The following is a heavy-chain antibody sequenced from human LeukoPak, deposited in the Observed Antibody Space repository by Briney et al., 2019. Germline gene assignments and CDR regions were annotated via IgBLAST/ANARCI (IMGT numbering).Heavy chain of an antibody. J-gene: IGHJ4*02. CDR2: IYYSGST. D-gene: IGHD1-26*01. CDR1: GGSISSYY. CDR3: ARLVGASGYYFDY. Sequence: SETLSLTCTVSGGSISSYYWSWIRQPPGKGLEWVGYIYYSGSTNYNPSLKSRVTISVDTSKNQFSLKLSSVTAADTAVYYCARLVGASGYYFDYWGQGTLVTVSP. V-gene: IGHV4-59*01.